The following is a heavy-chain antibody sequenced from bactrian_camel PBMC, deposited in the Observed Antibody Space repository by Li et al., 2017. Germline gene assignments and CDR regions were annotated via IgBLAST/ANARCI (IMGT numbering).Heavy chain of an antibody. CDR1: NSLPNNYC. D-gene: IGHD6*01. CDR3: ASAAYHSNWARLEKRYYSY. CDR2: ISSAGSA. V-gene: IGHV3S53*01. Sequence: HVQLVESGGGSVRTGGSLRLSCLASNSLPNNYCMGWFRQAPGMEREGVAAISSAGSADYADSVKGRFTISKDNERNTLALQMNSLKPEDSAMYYCASAAYHSNWARLEKRYYSYWGQGTQVTVS. J-gene: IGHJ4*01.